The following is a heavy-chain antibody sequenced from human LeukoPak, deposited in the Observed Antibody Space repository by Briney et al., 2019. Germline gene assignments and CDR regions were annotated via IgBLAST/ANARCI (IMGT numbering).Heavy chain of an antibody. CDR1: GASISSSD. D-gene: IGHD6-19*01. V-gene: IGHV4-59*07. Sequence: SATLSLTCTVSGASISSSDCGCSRQPPGKGMEWIGYIYYSASTNNNPSLNSRFTMSVRTSKNPFSLKLSSLTPAGTCVYYWPRALRVPVAVAAYDYWGQGPLVTVPS. CDR2: IYYSAST. J-gene: IGHJ4*02. CDR3: PRALRVPVAVAAYDY.